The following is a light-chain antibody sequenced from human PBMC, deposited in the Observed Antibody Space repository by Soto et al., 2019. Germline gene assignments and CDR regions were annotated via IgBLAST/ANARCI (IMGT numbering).Light chain of an antibody. J-gene: IGLJ3*02. V-gene: IGLV3-21*04. Sequence: SYELTQPPSVSVAPGKTARITCGGNNIGSKSVHWYQQKPGQAPVLVIYYDSDRPSGIPARFSGSNSGNTATLTISRVEDGDEADYYCHVWDSSSDHPVFGGGTKVTVL. CDR1: NIGSKS. CDR3: HVWDSSSDHPV. CDR2: YDS.